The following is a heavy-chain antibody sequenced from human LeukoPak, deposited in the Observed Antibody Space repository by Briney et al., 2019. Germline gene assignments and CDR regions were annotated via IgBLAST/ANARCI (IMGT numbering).Heavy chain of an antibody. D-gene: IGHD2-2*01. CDR2: IYYSGST. Sequence: SETLCLTCTVSGGSISSGDYYWSWIRQPPGMGLEWIVCIYYSGSTYYNPSLKSRVTISVDTSKNQFSLKLSSVTAADTAVYYCATTDCSSTSCHYYYYYYMDVRGKGTTVTVSS. V-gene: IGHV4-30-4*08. CDR3: ATTDCSSTSCHYYYYYYMDV. CDR1: GGSISSGDYY. J-gene: IGHJ6*03.